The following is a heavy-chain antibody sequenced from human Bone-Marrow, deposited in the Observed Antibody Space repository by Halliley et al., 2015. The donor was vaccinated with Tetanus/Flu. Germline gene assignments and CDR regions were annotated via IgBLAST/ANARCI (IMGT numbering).Heavy chain of an antibody. V-gene: IGHV3-30*18. Sequence: CAASGFTFSTYGMHWVRQAPGKGLEWVAIISYETSQIYYGDSVKSRFTISRDNSKNTLYLEMNSLRAEDTAVYYCAKHNVAYSYAFYGMDVWGQGTTVTVSS. D-gene: IGHD3-16*01. J-gene: IGHJ6*02. CDR3: AKHNVAYSYAFYGMDV. CDR1: GFTFSTYG. CDR2: ISYETSQI.